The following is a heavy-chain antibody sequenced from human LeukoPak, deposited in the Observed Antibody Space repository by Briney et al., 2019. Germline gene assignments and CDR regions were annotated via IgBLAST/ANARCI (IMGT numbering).Heavy chain of an antibody. D-gene: IGHD6-13*01. CDR1: GLSFSSYW. CDR2: IKQDGSEK. CDR3: ARDLVAAAGRGYYYGMDV. J-gene: IGHJ6*02. V-gene: IGHV3-7*05. Sequence: GGSLRLSCATSGLSFSSYWMSWVRQAPDKGPEWVANIKQDGSEKYYVDSVRGRFTISRDNAKSSLFLQMNSLRAEDTAVYYCARDLVAAAGRGYYYGMDVWGQGTTVTVSS.